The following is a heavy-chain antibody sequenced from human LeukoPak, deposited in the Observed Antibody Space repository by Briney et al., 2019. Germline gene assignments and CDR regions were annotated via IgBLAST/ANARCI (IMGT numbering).Heavy chain of an antibody. J-gene: IGHJ6*03. CDR1: GFTFSSYW. V-gene: IGHV3-7*03. D-gene: IGHD3-10*01. CDR3: ARDLSSYYGSGSFHYYYYMDV. Sequence: GSLRLSCVASGFTFSSYWMTWVRQAPGKGLEWVANIKTDGSQIYYVDSVKGRFTISRDNAKNTVYLQMNSLKAEDTAMYYCARDLSSYYGSGSFHYYYYMDVWGKGTTVTISS. CDR2: IKTDGSQI.